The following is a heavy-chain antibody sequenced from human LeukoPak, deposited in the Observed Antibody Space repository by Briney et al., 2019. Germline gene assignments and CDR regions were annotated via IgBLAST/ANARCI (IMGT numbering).Heavy chain of an antibody. V-gene: IGHV4-59*01. J-gene: IGHJ4*01. D-gene: IGHD5-18*01. CDR1: GGSISNYY. CDR2: IYYSGST. Sequence: LETLSLTCTVSGGSISNYYWIWIRQPPGKGLEWIGYIYYSGSTTYNPSLKSRVSISLDTAKNQFSLKLGSVTAADTAVYYCARIVPYNYGYVDYWGQGTLVTVSS. CDR3: ARIVPYNYGYVDY.